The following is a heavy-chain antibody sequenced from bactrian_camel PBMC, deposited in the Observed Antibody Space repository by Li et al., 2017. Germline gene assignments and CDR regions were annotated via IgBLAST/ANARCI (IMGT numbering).Heavy chain of an antibody. D-gene: IGHD5*01. J-gene: IGHJ4*01. V-gene: IGHV3S55*01. CDR2: IASDGST. CDR3: AADWGGSGWFDCYPGSSNYKY. Sequence: VQLVESGGGSVQAGGSLKLSCVGSGFTVKSNCIGWFRQAPGNECELVSTIASDGSTYYADSAKGRFTISQENAENTLYLQMNSLKPEDTAMYYCAADWGGSGWFDCYPGSSNYKYWGQGTQVTVS. CDR1: GFTVKSNC.